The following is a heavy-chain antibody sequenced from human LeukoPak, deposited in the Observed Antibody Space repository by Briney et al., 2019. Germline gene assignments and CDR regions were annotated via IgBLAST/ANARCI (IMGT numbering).Heavy chain of an antibody. CDR3: ARDRAYAIDY. CDR2: ISSSGSTI. Sequence: GGSLRLSCAASGFTFSSYEVNWVRQAPGKGLVWVSYISSSGSTIYYADSVKGRFTISRDNAKNSLYLQMNSLRAEDTAVYYCARDRAYAIDYWGQGSLVTVSS. CDR1: GFTFSSYE. J-gene: IGHJ4*02. V-gene: IGHV3-48*03. D-gene: IGHD2-2*01.